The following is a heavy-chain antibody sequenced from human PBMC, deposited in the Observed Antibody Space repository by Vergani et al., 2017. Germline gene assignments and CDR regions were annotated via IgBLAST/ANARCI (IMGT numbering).Heavy chain of an antibody. V-gene: IGHV4-39*01. D-gene: IGHD3-3*01. CDR1: GGSISSSSYY. CDR2: IYYSGST. CDR3: AGGFWSGKASDAFDI. Sequence: QLQLQESGPGLVKPSETLSLTCTVSGGSISSSSYYWGWIRQPPGKGREWIGSIYYSGSTYYNPSLKSRVTISVDTPKNQFSLKLSSVTAADTAVYYCAGGFWSGKASDAFDIWGQGTMVTVSS. J-gene: IGHJ3*02.